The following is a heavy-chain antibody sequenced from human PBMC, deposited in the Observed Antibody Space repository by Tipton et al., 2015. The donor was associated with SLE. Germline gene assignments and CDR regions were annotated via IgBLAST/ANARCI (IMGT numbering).Heavy chain of an antibody. CDR2: ISYDGSSK. CDR3: AREGNWAGEVDY. V-gene: IGHV3-30*04. Sequence: SLRLSCAASGFTFSIYAMHWVRQAPGKGLEWVAVISYDGSSKYYADSVKGRFTISRDTSKNTLYLQMSSLRAEDTAVHYCAREGNWAGEVDYWGQGTLVTVSS. J-gene: IGHJ4*02. CDR1: GFTFSIYA. D-gene: IGHD7-27*01.